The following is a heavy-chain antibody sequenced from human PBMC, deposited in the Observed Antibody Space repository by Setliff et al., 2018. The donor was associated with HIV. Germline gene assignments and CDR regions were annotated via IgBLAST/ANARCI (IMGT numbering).Heavy chain of an antibody. V-gene: IGHV4-34*01. D-gene: IGHD1-26*01. CDR3: ARGPYSRKFDP. Sequence: SETLSLTCAVYGGSFSGSYWSWVRQPPGKGLEWIGEINHSGRTNYNPSLEGRVIMSEDTSKNHFSLRLNSVTAADTAVYFCARGPYSRKFDPWDQGTLVTVSS. CDR1: GGSFSGSY. J-gene: IGHJ5*02. CDR2: INHSGRT.